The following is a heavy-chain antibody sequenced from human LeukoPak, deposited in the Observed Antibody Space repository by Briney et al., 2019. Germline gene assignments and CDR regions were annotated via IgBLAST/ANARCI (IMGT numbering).Heavy chain of an antibody. V-gene: IGHV5-51*01. J-gene: IGHJ4*02. D-gene: IGHD6-13*01. Sequence: PVESLKISCKGSGYSFTNYWIGWVRQMPGKGLEWMGNIYPAESDTRYSPSFQGQVTISVDKSITTAYLQWSDLKASDTAMYYCARQRSSSTWYSPYYFDSWGQGTLVTVSS. CDR3: ARQRSSSTWYSPYYFDS. CDR1: GYSFTNYW. CDR2: IYPAESDT.